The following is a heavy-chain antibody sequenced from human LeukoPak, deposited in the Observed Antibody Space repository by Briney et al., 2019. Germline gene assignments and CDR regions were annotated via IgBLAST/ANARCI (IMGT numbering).Heavy chain of an antibody. CDR1: GFAFSSYS. J-gene: IGHJ4*02. Sequence: GGSLRLSCAASGFAFSSYSMNWVRQAPGKGLEWVSSISSSSSYIYYADSVKGRFTISRDNAKNSLYLQMNSLRAEETAVYYCARVRDFWCGLNPFGYWGQGTLVTVSS. V-gene: IGHV3-21*01. D-gene: IGHD3-3*01. CDR2: ISSSSSYI. CDR3: ARVRDFWCGLNPFGY.